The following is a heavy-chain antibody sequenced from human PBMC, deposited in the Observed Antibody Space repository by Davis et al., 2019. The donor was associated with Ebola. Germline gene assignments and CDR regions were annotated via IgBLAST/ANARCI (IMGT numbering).Heavy chain of an antibody. D-gene: IGHD2-8*01. CDR2: ISYDGSNK. J-gene: IGHJ6*02. Sequence: GESLKISCAASGFTFSSYSMNWVRQAPGKGLEWVAVISYDGSNKYYADSVKGRFTISRDNSKNTLYLQMNSLRAEDTAVYYCAKDDDIVLLYGMDVWGQGTTVTVSS. CDR3: AKDDDIVLLYGMDV. CDR1: GFTFSSYS. V-gene: IGHV3-30*18.